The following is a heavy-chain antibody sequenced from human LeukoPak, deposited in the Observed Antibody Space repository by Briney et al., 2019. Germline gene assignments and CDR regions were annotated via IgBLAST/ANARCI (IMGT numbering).Heavy chain of an antibody. CDR1: GYTFTIYG. V-gene: IGHV1-18*01. CDR3: ARDRGIQLWSDDAFDI. D-gene: IGHD5-18*01. J-gene: IGHJ3*02. CDR2: ISAYNGNT. Sequence: GASVTVSCKASGYTFTIYGISWVRQAPGQGLEWMGWISAYNGNTNYAQKLQGRVTMTTDTSTSTAYMELRSLRSDDTAVYYCARDRGIQLWSDDAFDIWGQGTMVTVSS.